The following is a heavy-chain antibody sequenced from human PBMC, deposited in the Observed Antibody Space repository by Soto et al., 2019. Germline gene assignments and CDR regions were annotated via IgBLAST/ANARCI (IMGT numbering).Heavy chain of an antibody. D-gene: IGHD3-10*01. CDR2: INPSGGST. V-gene: IGHV1-46*01. CDR3: ALKADSGSLPIDY. Sequence: QVQLVQSGAEVKKPGASVKVSCKASGYTFTSYYMHWVRQAPGQGLEWMGIINPSGGSTSYAQKFQGRVTMTRDTSTSTVYMELSSLRAEDTSVYDCALKADSGSLPIDYWGQGTLVTVSS. CDR1: GYTFTSYY. J-gene: IGHJ4*02.